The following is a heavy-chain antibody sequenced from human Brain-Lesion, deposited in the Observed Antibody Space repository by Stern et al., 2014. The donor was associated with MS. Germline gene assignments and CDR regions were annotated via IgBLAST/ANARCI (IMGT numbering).Heavy chain of an antibody. Sequence: VQLVESGPGLVKPSQTLSLTCTVSGGSISSGGYYWSWIRQHPGKGLEWIGYIHYSGSTYYNSALKSRVTISRDTSKNQFFLNLNSVTAADTAVYYCARVGVYVQTGWFDPWGQGALVTVSS. CDR2: IHYSGST. D-gene: IGHD2-8*01. CDR3: ARVGVYVQTGWFDP. CDR1: GGSISSGGYY. J-gene: IGHJ5*02. V-gene: IGHV4-31*03.